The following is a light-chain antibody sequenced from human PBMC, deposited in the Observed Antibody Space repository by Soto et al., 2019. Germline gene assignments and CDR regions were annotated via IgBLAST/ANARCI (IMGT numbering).Light chain of an antibody. CDR3: LLSYSGAWV. J-gene: IGLJ3*02. V-gene: IGLV7-46*01. CDR1: TGAVTGGHY. CDR2: HTS. Sequence: QAVVTQEPSLTVSPGGTVTLTCGSSTGAVTGGHYPYWFQQKPGQAPRTLIYHTSNKHSWTPARFSGSLLGGKAALTLSGAQPEDEAEYYCLLSYSGAWVFGGGTKLTVL.